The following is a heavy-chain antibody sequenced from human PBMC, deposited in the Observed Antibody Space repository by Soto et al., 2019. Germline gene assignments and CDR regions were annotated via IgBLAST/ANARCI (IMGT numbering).Heavy chain of an antibody. D-gene: IGHD3-10*01. CDR3: ARSYYYGSGSYYNVWFDP. CDR1: GFSVTTSGVG. Sequence: QITLKESGPTLVKPTQTLTLTCTFSGFSVTTSGVGVGWIRQPPGKALEWLALIYWDDDKRYSPSLNNRATITKDTSKNQVVLTMTNMDVVDTATYYCARSYYYGSGSYYNVWFDPWGQGTQLTVSS. J-gene: IGHJ5*02. V-gene: IGHV2-5*02. CDR2: IYWDDDK.